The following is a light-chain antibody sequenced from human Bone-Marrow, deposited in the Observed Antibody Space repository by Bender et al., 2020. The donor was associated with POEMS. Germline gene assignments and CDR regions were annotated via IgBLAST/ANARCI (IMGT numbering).Light chain of an antibody. J-gene: IGLJ2*01. CDR2: DVT. V-gene: IGLV2-11*01. CDR3: CSYAGFDPYVV. Sequence: QSALTQPASVSGSPGQSITISCTGSSSYISGYNHVSWYQQHPGKGPKLLIYDVTKRPSGVPDRFSGSKSGNTAFLTISGLQADDEGDYHCCSYAGFDPYVVFGEGTKLTVL. CDR1: SSYISGYNH.